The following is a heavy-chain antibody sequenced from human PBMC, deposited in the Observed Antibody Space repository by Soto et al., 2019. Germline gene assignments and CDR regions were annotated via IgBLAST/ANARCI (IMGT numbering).Heavy chain of an antibody. CDR2: IYYSGST. CDR1: GGSISSSSCY. J-gene: IGHJ6*02. Sequence: QLQLQESGPGLVKPSETLSLTCTVSGGSISSSSCYWGWIRQPSGKGLERIGRIYYSGSTYYNPSLKSRVTISVDTSKNQFSLKLSSVTAADTAVYYCARLTVEDGDGYYYYGLDVWGQGTTVTVSS. D-gene: IGHD2-21*02. CDR3: ARLTVEDGDGYYYYGLDV. V-gene: IGHV4-39*01.